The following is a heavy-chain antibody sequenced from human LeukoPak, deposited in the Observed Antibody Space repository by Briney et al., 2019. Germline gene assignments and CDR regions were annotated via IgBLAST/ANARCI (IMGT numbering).Heavy chain of an antibody. J-gene: IGHJ4*02. CDR3: ARGRGYNSGYCDY. V-gene: IGHV4-59*01. CDR2: IYYSGST. CDR1: GGSISTYY. D-gene: IGHD5-18*01. Sequence: PSETRSLTCTVSGGSISTYYWSWIRQPPGKGVEWIGYIYYSGSTNYNPSLKSRVTISVDTSKNQFSLKLSSVTAADTAVYYCARGRGYNSGYCDYWGQGTLVTVSS.